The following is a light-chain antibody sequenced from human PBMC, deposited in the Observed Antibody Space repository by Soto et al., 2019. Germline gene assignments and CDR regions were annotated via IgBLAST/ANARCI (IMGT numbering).Light chain of an antibody. V-gene: IGKV1-5*01. J-gene: IGKJ2*01. CDR2: DAS. CDR3: QQYNSYSAT. CDR1: QSISSG. Sequence: DIQMTQSPSTLSASVGDRVTITCRASQSISSGLAWYQQKPGKAPKLLIYDASSLESGDPSRFSGRGSGTEFTLPISSLQPDDFATYYCQQYNSYSATFGQGTKLEIK.